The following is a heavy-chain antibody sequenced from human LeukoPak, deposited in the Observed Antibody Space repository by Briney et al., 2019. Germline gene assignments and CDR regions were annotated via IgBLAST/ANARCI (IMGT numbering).Heavy chain of an antibody. D-gene: IGHD5-18*01. J-gene: IGHJ3*02. V-gene: IGHV1-69*13. CDR1: GGTFSSYA. CDR3: ARRGYSYGWDAFDI. CDR2: IIPIFGTA. Sequence: ASVKVSCKASGGTFSSYAISWVRQAPGQGLEWMGGIIPIFGTANYAQKFQGRVTITADESTSTAYMELSSLRSEDTAVYYCARRGYSYGWDAFDIWGQGTMVTVSS.